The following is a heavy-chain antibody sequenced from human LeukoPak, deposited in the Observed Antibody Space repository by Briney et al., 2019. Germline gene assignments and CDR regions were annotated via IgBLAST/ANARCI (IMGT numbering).Heavy chain of an antibody. D-gene: IGHD2-8*02. J-gene: IGHJ4*02. V-gene: IGHV4-59*08. CDR3: AGHHPRNTVDF. Sequence: SETLSLTCTVSGGSLSSYYWSWLRQPPGKGLEWIAYISDIGSINYNPSLKSRVTISLDTSKNQFSLKLSSVNAADTAVYYCAGHHPRNTVDFWGRGTLVTVSS. CDR1: GGSLSSYY. CDR2: ISDIGSI.